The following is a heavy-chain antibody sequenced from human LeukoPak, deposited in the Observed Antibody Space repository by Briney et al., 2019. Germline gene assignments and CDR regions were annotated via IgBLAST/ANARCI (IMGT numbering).Heavy chain of an antibody. CDR2: IYYSGNT. CDR1: GGSISSYY. CDR3: ATMVQGVHTYFGS. J-gene: IGHJ4*02. Sequence: PSETLSLTCTVSGGSISSYYWNWVRQPPGKGLEWIGFIYYSGNTNYNPSPKSRVTISVDASKNQFSLKLSSVTAADTAVYYCATMVQGVHTYFGSWGQGNLVAVSS. V-gene: IGHV4-59*01. D-gene: IGHD3-10*01.